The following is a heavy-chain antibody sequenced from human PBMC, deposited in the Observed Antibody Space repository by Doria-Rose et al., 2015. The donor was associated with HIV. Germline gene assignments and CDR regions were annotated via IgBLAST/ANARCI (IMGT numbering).Heavy chain of an antibody. D-gene: IGHD6-13*01. Sequence: QITLKESGPALVKPTETLTLTCTVSGVSLSSPGMGVSWIRQPPGKALEWLANIFSDDERSYKTSLKSRLTISRCTSKSQVVLTMTDMDPVDTATYYCARIKSSRWYHKYYFDFWGQGTLVIASA. CDR3: ARIKSSRWYHKYYFDF. V-gene: IGHV2-26*01. CDR2: IFSDDER. CDR1: GVSLSSPGMG. J-gene: IGHJ4*02.